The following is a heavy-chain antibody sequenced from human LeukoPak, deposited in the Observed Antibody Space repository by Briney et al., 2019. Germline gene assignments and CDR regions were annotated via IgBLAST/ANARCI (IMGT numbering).Heavy chain of an antibody. CDR2: ISYDGSNK. CDR1: GFIFSSYA. Sequence: PGGSLRLSCAASGFIFSSYAMHWVRQAPGKGLEWVALISYDGSNKYYADSVKGRFTISRDNSKNTLYLQMGSLRAEDMAVYYCARDRGYGDYGDAPYFDYWGQGTLVTVSS. J-gene: IGHJ4*02. D-gene: IGHD4-17*01. V-gene: IGHV3-30*14. CDR3: ARDRGYGDYGDAPYFDY.